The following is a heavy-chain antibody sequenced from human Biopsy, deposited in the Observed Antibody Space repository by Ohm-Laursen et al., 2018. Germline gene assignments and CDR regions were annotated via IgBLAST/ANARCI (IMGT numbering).Heavy chain of an antibody. Sequence: PSETLSLTCTVSGGSISSDYWSWIRQTPGKGLEWIGYIYYSGSTNYNPSLKSRVTISVDTSKNQFSLRLNSVTAADTAVYYCARATNSTGWPYYYFYGMDVWGQGTTVTASS. V-gene: IGHV4-59*01. CDR3: ARATNSTGWPYYYFYGMDV. CDR1: GGSISSDY. J-gene: IGHJ6*02. CDR2: IYYSGST. D-gene: IGHD2/OR15-2a*01.